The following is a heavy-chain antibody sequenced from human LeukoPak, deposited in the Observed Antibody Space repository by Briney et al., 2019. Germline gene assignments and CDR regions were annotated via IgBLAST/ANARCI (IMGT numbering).Heavy chain of an antibody. CDR1: RFTFSSYG. D-gene: IGHD2-15*01. V-gene: IGHV3-30*18. Sequence: PGRSLRLSCAASRFTFSSYGMHWVRQAPGKGLDWVAVISYDGSNKYYADSVKGRFTISRDNSKNTLYLQMNSLRAEDTAVYYCAKERCSGGSCYYYWGQGTLVTVSS. CDR2: ISYDGSNK. J-gene: IGHJ4*02. CDR3: AKERCSGGSCYYY.